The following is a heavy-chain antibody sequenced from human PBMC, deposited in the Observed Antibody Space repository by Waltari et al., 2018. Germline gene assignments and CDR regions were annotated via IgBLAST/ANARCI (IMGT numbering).Heavy chain of an antibody. D-gene: IGHD5-12*01. CDR3: ATYIGASVGTAAFDV. CDR2: VSYSGTT. CDR1: GVSITSNRHY. J-gene: IGHJ3*01. V-gene: IGHV4-39*01. Sequence: QLQLQESGPRLVRPSETLSLICRVSGVSITSNRHYWAWIRQSPRPGLEWIGTVSYSGTTYISPSLKSRVSVSRDTSKNQVSLILGSVTAADMAVYYCATYIGASVGTAAFDVWGQGTMVTVSS.